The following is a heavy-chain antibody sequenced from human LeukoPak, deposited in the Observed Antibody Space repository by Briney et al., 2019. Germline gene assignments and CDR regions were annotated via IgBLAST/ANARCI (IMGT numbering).Heavy chain of an antibody. CDR3: AREGIVVVPAAIGFDY. Sequence: SETLSLTCAVYSGSFSGYYWSWIRQPPGKGLEWIGEINHSGSTNYNPSLKSRVTISVDTSKNQFSLKLSSVTAADTAVYYCAREGIVVVPAAIGFDYWGQGTLVTVSS. CDR1: SGSFSGYY. J-gene: IGHJ4*02. V-gene: IGHV4-34*01. CDR2: INHSGST. D-gene: IGHD2-2*01.